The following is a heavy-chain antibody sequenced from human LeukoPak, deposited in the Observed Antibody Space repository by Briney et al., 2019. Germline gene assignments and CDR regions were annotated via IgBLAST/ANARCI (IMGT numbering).Heavy chain of an antibody. CDR1: GGSISSSSYY. V-gene: IGHV4-39*01. J-gene: IGHJ4*02. CDR2: IYYSGST. Sequence: SETLSLTCTVSGGSISSSSYYWGWIRQPPGKGLEWIGSIYYSGSTYYNPPLESRVTISVDTSKNQFSLKLSSVTAADTAVYYCAGLGRGGGYFDYWGQGTLVTVSS. D-gene: IGHD1-26*01. CDR3: AGLGRGGGYFDY.